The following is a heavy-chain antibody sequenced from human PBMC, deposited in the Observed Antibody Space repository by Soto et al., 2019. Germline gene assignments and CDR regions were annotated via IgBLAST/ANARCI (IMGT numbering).Heavy chain of an antibody. CDR1: GGSISSSSYY. Sequence: SETLSLTCTVSGGSISSSSYYWGWIRQPPGKGLEWIGSIYYSGSTYYNPSLKSRVTISVDTSKNQFSLKLSSVTAADTAVYYCASMNYYDSSGYRYWGQGTLVTVSS. CDR2: IYYSGST. V-gene: IGHV4-39*01. CDR3: ASMNYYDSSGYRY. D-gene: IGHD3-22*01. J-gene: IGHJ4*02.